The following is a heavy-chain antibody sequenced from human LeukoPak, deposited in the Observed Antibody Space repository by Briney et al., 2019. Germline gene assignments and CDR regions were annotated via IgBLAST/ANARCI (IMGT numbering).Heavy chain of an antibody. J-gene: IGHJ4*02. Sequence: GGSLKISCKDSGYSFTSYWIGWVRQMPGKGLEWMGIIYPGDSDTRYSPSFQGQVTISADKSISTAYLQWSSLKASDTAIYYCARHVKLEYYFDYWGQGTLVTVSS. CDR1: GYSFTSYW. D-gene: IGHD1-1*01. CDR2: IYPGDSDT. V-gene: IGHV5-51*01. CDR3: ARHVKLEYYFDY.